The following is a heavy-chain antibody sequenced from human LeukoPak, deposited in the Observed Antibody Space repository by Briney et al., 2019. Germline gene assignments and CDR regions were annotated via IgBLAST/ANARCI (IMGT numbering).Heavy chain of an antibody. CDR3: AKGQISAADY. J-gene: IGHJ4*02. CDR2: INPHSGGT. D-gene: IGHD6-13*01. CDR1: GGTFTGYY. V-gene: IGHV1-2*02. Sequence: ASVKVSCKASGGTFTGYYIHWVRQAPGQGLEWMGWINPHSGGTNYAQKFQGGVTMTRDTSITTAYMELSSLRSDDTAVYYCAKGQISAADYWGQGTLVTVSS.